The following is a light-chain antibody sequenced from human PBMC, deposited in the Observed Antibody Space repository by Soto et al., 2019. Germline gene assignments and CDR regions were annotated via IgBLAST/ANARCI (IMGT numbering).Light chain of an antibody. V-gene: IGKV3-15*01. CDR1: QSVSSN. CDR2: GAS. CDR3: QQYNNWPPIT. Sequence: EIVMTQSPATLSVSPGERVILSCRASQSVSSNLAWYQQKPGQAPRLLIYGASTRATGVPARFSGSGSGTEFTLPVSSLQSEDFAVYYCQQYNNWPPITFGQGTRLEIK. J-gene: IGKJ5*01.